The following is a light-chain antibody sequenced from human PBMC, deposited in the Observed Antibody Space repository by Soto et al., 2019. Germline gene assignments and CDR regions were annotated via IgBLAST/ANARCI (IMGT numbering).Light chain of an antibody. CDR3: QVWDSSSDHPYWV. CDR2: YDS. Sequence: SYELTQPPSVSVAPGKTARITCGGNNIGSKSVHWYQQKPGQAPVLVIYYDSERPSGIPERFSGSNSGNTATLTISRVEAGDEADYYCQVWDSSSDHPYWVFGGGTKLTVL. CDR1: NIGSKS. J-gene: IGLJ3*02. V-gene: IGLV3-21*04.